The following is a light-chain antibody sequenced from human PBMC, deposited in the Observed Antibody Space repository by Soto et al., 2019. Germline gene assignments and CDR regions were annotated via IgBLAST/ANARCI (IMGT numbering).Light chain of an antibody. CDR3: QQYGSSPGT. CDR1: QSISRNY. V-gene: IGKV3-20*01. J-gene: IGKJ1*01. Sequence: EIVLTQSPGNLSLSRGERATLSCRASQSISRNYLAWYQQKPGPAPRLLIYDASSRATGIPDRFSGSWSGTDFTLNISRTEPEDFAVYYCQQYGSSPGTFGQGTQVDIK. CDR2: DAS.